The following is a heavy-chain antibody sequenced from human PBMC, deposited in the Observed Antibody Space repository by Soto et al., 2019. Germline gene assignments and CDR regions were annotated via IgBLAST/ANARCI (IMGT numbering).Heavy chain of an antibody. Sequence: EVQLVESGGGLVQPGGSLRLSCAASGFTFSGYNMNWVRQAPGKGLEWISCIKSDSSGTWYADSVKGRFTMSRDNAKNSLYLHMNSLRDGDTAVYFCARDFIWSSAYWGQGTLVAVSS. J-gene: IGHJ4*02. CDR2: IKSDSSGT. V-gene: IGHV3-48*02. D-gene: IGHD2-8*02. CDR3: ARDFIWSSAY. CDR1: GFTFSGYN.